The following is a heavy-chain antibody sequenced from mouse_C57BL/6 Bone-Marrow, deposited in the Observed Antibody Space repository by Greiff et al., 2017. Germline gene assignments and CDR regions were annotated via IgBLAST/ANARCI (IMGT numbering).Heavy chain of an antibody. CDR3: ARDRDDDEDTMDY. Sequence: EVQRVESGGGLVKPGGSLNLSCAASGFPFSSSAMSWVRQTPEQRLEWVATISAGGSYHDYPDNVKGRFTISRNNAKNNLYLQRSHLKSEDTAMYDGARDRDDDEDTMDYESQGTSVTVAS. D-gene: IGHD2-4*01. CDR1: GFPFSSSA. CDR2: ISAGGSYH. J-gene: IGHJ4*01. V-gene: IGHV5-4*01.